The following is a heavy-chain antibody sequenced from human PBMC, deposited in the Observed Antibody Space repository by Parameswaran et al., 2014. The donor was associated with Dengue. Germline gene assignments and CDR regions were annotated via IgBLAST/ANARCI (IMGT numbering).Heavy chain of an antibody. D-gene: IGHD2-2*02. Sequence: WVRQAPGQGLEWMGGIIPVFGAANYAQKFQGRVTITVDESTSTAYMELSSLRFEDTAVYYCARDRYCSSPSCYTRGYFDYWGQGTLVTVSS. V-gene: IGHV1-69*01. J-gene: IGHJ4*02. CDR3: ARDRYCSSPSCYTRGYFDY. CDR2: IIPVFGAA.